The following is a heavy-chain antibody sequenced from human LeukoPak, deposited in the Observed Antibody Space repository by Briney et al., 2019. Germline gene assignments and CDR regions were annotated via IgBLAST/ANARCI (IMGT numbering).Heavy chain of an antibody. V-gene: IGHV3-23*01. J-gene: IGHJ4*02. D-gene: IGHD5-18*01. Sequence: GGSLRLSCAASGFTFSSYGMSWVRQAPGKGLEWVAAISGSGGSSYYADSVKGRFTISRDNSKNTLFLQMNSLRAEDTAVYYCAHAQLWSSFASWGQGPLVPAPS. CDR1: GFTFSSYG. CDR3: AHAQLWSSFAS. CDR2: ISGSGGSS.